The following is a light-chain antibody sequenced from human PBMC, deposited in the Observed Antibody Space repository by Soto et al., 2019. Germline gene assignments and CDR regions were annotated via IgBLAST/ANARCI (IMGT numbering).Light chain of an antibody. CDR3: QQYNNWPPLT. CDR1: QSVGIN. V-gene: IGKV3-15*01. Sequence: EIVLTHSPATLSASLGERAAMXLRTSQSVGINLAWYQQKPGQAPRLLIYSASTRVTGIPTRFSGRGSGTEFTLTITSLQSEDFAVYYCQQYNNWPPLTFGGGTKVDIK. J-gene: IGKJ4*01. CDR2: SAS.